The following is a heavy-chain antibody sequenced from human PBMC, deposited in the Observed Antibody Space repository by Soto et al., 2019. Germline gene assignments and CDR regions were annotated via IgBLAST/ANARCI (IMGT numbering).Heavy chain of an antibody. CDR1: EFTLSDAW. J-gene: IGHJ4*02. Sequence: GGSLRLSCEASEFTLSDAWMNWVRQAPGKGPEWVGRIRSKTDGATTDYAPPVKDRFTISRDDSRNTLYLQMNSLKTEDTAVYYCTTDNPRPYWGQGTLVTVSS. V-gene: IGHV3-15*07. CDR3: TTDNPRPY. CDR2: IRSKTDGATT.